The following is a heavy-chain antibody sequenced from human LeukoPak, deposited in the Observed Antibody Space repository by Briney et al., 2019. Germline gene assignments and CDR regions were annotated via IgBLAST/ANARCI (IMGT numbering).Heavy chain of an antibody. V-gene: IGHV3-33*01. Sequence: GRSLRLSCATSGFTLSGYGMHWVRQAPGKGLEWVADIWYDGSNKYYADSVKGRFTISRDNSKNTVSLQMTSLRAEDTAVYYCARAYSGFSSRGFDYWGQGTLVSVSS. CDR3: ARAYSGFSSRGFDY. D-gene: IGHD5-12*01. CDR2: IWYDGSNK. CDR1: GFTLSGYG. J-gene: IGHJ4*02.